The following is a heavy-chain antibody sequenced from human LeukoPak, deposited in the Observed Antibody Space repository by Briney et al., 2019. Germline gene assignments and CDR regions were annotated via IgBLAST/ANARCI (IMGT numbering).Heavy chain of an antibody. J-gene: IGHJ6*02. CDR1: GGSISSYY. D-gene: IGHD1-7*01. CDR3: ARDNWNYGSSMDV. V-gene: IGHV4-59*01. CDR2: IYYSGST. Sequence: SETLSLTCTVSGGSISSYYWSWIRQPPGKGLEWIGYIYYSGSTNYNPSLKSRVTISVDTSKNQFSLKLSSVTAADTAVYYCARDNWNYGSSMDVWGQGATVTVSS.